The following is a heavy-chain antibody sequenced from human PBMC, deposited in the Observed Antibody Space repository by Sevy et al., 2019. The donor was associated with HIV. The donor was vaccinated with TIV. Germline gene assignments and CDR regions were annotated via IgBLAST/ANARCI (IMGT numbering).Heavy chain of an antibody. CDR1: GGSISSYY. CDR3: ARALLYGGYYYYGMDV. J-gene: IGHJ6*02. V-gene: IGHV4-4*07. D-gene: IGHD2-2*02. CDR2: IYTSGST. Sequence: SETLSLTCTVSGGSISSYYWSWIRQPAGKGLEWIGRIYTSGSTNYNPTLKSRVTMSVDTSKNQFSLNLSSVTAADTAVYYCARALLYGGYYYYGMDVWGQGTTVTVSS.